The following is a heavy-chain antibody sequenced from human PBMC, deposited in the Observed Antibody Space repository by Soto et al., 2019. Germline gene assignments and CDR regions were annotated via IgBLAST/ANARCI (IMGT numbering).Heavy chain of an antibody. V-gene: IGHV1-69*01. CDR3: ARGSPTKVTTWFDP. Sequence: QLQLVQSGAEVKKPGSSVKVSCKASGGTFSNLAINWVRQAPGQGLEWMGGIIPVFGKAKYAQKFQGRVQFTADESTSTAYMEVNSLTSEDTAVYYCARGSPTKVTTWFDPWGQGTLVTVSS. J-gene: IGHJ5*02. CDR2: IIPVFGKA. D-gene: IGHD4-17*01. CDR1: GGTFSNLA.